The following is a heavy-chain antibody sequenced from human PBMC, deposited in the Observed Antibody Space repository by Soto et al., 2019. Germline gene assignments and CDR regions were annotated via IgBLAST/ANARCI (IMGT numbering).Heavy chain of an antibody. J-gene: IGHJ4*02. CDR3: ARGSTDSYQGSRIFVF. D-gene: IGHD3-10*01. Sequence: GSLRLSCVASGITSGSRAMSWVRQAPGVGLEWVSTITDTGGDTKYADSVRGRFTMSRDNSKKTLYLQMNSLRVEDSALYYCARGSTDSYQGSRIFVFWDPETLVTV. CDR2: ITDTGGDT. CDR1: GITSGSRA. V-gene: IGHV3-23*01.